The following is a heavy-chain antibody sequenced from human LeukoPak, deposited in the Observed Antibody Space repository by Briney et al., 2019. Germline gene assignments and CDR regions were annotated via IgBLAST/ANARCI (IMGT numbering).Heavy chain of an antibody. J-gene: IGHJ4*02. D-gene: IGHD2-2*01. V-gene: IGHV4-34*01. CDR3: ARGDGDCSSTSCYFDY. CDR2: INHSGST. CDR1: GGSFSGYY. Sequence: PSETLSLTCAVYGGSFSGYYWSWIRQPPGKGLEWIGEINHSGSTNYNPFLKSRVTISVDTSKNQFSLKLSSVTAADTAVYYCARGDGDCSSTSCYFDYWGQGTLVTVSS.